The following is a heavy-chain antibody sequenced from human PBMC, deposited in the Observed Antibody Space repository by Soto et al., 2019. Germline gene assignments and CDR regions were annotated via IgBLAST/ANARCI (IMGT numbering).Heavy chain of an antibody. J-gene: IGHJ4*02. CDR3: AKDRFPGYTDAIDS. D-gene: IGHD5-18*01. CDR2: ISYDGTSK. V-gene: IGHV3-30*18. CDR1: GFRFNTYG. Sequence: GSSLRLSCAASGFRFNTYGMHWVRQAPGKGLEWVAFISYDGTSKYTDSVKGRFIISRDDSKNTLYLQMNSLRADATAFYYCAKDRFPGYTDAIDSRGQGNLVPVSS.